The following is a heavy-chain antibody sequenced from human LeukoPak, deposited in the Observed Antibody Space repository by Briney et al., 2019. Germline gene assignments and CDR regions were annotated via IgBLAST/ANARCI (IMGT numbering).Heavy chain of an antibody. CDR2: IKQDGSEK. D-gene: IGHD6-13*01. CDR1: GFTFSRYW. V-gene: IGHV3-7*01. CDR3: AKSYRSGWYRGVIDY. Sequence: GGSLRLSCAASGFTFSRYWMSWVRQAPGKGLEWVANIKQDGSEKDYVDSVKGRFTISRDNARNSLYLQMNSLRAEDTAVYYCAKSYRSGWYRGVIDYWGQGTLVTVSS. J-gene: IGHJ4*02.